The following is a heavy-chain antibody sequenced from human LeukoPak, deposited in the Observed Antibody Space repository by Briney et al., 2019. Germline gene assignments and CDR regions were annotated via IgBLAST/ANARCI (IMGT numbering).Heavy chain of an antibody. CDR3: ASSVVRMVFDFDY. J-gene: IGHJ4*02. D-gene: IGHD4-23*01. V-gene: IGHV4-59*05. Sequence: SETLSLTCTVSGGSISSYYWSWIRQPAGKGLEWIGSIYYSGSTYYNPSLKSRVTISVDTSKNQFSLKLSSVTAADTAVYYCASSVVRMVFDFDYWGQGTLVTVSS. CDR2: IYYSGST. CDR1: GGSISSYY.